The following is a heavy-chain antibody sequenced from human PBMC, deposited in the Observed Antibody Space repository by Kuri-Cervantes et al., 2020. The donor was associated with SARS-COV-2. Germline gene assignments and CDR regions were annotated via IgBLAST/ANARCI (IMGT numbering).Heavy chain of an antibody. D-gene: IGHD1-1*01. J-gene: IGHJ4*02. CDR3: VRDGDHWNFDY. V-gene: IGHV3-7*01. Sequence: GESLKISCAASGFTFSTFWLSWVHQAPGKGLEWVANIKQDGSEKYYVDSVKGRFTISRDNAKNMLFLQMNSLRAEDTAVYYCVRDGDHWNFDYWGQGTLVTVSS. CDR2: IKQDGSEK. CDR1: GFTFSTFW.